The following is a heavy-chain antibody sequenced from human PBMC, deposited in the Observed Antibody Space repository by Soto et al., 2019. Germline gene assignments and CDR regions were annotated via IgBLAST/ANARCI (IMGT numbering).Heavy chain of an antibody. Sequence: GSLRLSCAASGFTFSSYGMHWVRQAPGKGLEWVAVISYDGSNKYYADSVKGRFTISRDNSKNTLYLQMNSLRAEDTAVYYCAKSPKVDYGDYYFDYWGQGTLVTVSS. CDR2: ISYDGSNK. CDR3: AKSPKVDYGDYYFDY. V-gene: IGHV3-30*18. J-gene: IGHJ4*02. CDR1: GFTFSSYG. D-gene: IGHD4-17*01.